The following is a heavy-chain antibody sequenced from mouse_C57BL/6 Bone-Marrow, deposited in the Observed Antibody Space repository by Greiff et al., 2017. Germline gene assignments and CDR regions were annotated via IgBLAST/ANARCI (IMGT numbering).Heavy chain of an antibody. V-gene: IGHV1-81*01. CDR2: IYPRSGNT. CDR1: GYTFTSYG. CDR3: ARRKYGSTNWYVDV. D-gene: IGHD1-1*01. Sequence: VQLQESGAELARPGASVKLSCKASGYTFTSYGISWVKQRTGQGLEWIGEIYPRSGNTYYNEKFKGKATLTADKSSSTAYMELRSRTSEDSAVYFCARRKYGSTNWYVDVWGTGTTVTVSS. J-gene: IGHJ1*03.